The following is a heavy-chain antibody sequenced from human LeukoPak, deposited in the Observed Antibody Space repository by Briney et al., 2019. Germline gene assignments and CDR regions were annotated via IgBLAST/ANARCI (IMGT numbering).Heavy chain of an antibody. J-gene: IGHJ5*02. CDR1: GGTFSSYA. CDR2: IIPILGIA. D-gene: IGHD5-18*01. CDR3: APTVLYSYDRPHWFDP. Sequence: SVKVSCKASGGTFSSYAISWVRQAPGQGLEWMGRIIPILGIANYAQKFQGRVTITADKSTSTAYMELSSLRAEDTAVYYCAPTVLYSYDRPHWFDPWGQGTLVTVSS. V-gene: IGHV1-69*04.